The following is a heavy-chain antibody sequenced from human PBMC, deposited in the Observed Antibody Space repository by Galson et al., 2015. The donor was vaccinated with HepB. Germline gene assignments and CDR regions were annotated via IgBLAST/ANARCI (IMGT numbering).Heavy chain of an antibody. CDR1: GFTVSNAW. Sequence: SLRLSCAASGFTVSNAWMSWVRQAPGKGLEWVGRIKSKTDGGTTDYAAPVKGRFTISRGDSKNTLYLQMNSLKTEDTAVYYCTTDFYSSYRPDAFDIWGQGTMVTVSS. J-gene: IGHJ3*02. D-gene: IGHD1-26*01. CDR3: TTDFYSSYRPDAFDI. CDR2: IKSKTDGGTT. V-gene: IGHV3-15*01.